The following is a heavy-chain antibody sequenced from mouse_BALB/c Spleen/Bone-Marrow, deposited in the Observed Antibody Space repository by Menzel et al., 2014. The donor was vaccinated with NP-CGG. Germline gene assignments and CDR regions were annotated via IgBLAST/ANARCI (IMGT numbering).Heavy chain of an antibody. CDR3: ARQLGPPYAMDY. D-gene: IGHD3-1*01. Sequence: VQLQQSGAELVRPGTSVKVSCKASGYAFTNYLIEWVKQRPGQGLEWIGVFNPGSGGTNYNEKFKGKATLTADKSSSTAYMQLSSLTSDDSAVYFCARQLGPPYAMDYWGQGTSVTVSS. J-gene: IGHJ4*01. CDR1: GYAFTNYL. V-gene: IGHV1-54*01. CDR2: FNPGSGGT.